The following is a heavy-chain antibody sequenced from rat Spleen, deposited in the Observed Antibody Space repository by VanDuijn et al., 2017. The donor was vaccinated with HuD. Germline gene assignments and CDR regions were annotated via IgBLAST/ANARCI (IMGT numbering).Heavy chain of an antibody. V-gene: IGHV5-17*01. J-gene: IGHJ2*01. CDR3: ARPTTGIPFNY. D-gene: IGHD1-9*01. Sequence: EVQLVESGGGLVQPGRSLKLSCSASGFTFSDYTMAWVRQAPKKGLEGVAAIVEDGSNTFYRDSVKGRFTISRDNEKSTLYLQVDSLRSEDTAIYYCARPTTGIPFNYWGQGVMVTVSS. CDR1: GFTFSDYT. CDR2: IVEDGSNT.